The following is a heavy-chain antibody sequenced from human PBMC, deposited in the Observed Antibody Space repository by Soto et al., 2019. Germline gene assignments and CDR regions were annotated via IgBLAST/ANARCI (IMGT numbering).Heavy chain of an antibody. CDR1: GVPINTPSRY. Sequence: QVQLKGSGPGLVKPSQTLFLTCSVSGVPINTPSRYWSWVRQLAGTGLQWIGCISYNGTSYYNPSLRSRLLISLDTSKNRVSLTVTSVTAADTAVYYCASRKNLDVWGQGTPIIVSS. J-gene: IGHJ6*02. CDR2: ISYNGTS. V-gene: IGHV4-31*03. CDR3: ASRKNLDV.